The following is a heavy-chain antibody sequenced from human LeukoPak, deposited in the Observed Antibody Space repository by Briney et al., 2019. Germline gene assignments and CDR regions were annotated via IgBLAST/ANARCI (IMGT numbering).Heavy chain of an antibody. J-gene: IGHJ5*02. CDR2: INSDGSQK. CDR3: VRQMIRFWFDP. CDR1: GYPLSSYW. Sequence: GGSLRLSCAASGYPLSSYWMTWVRQFPGKGLEWVADINSDGSQKYSVDSVKGRYTISRDNARNAVFLQMNSLRDDGTAVYYCVRQMIRFWFDPWGQGSRVTVSS. D-gene: IGHD3-16*01. V-gene: IGHV3-7*01.